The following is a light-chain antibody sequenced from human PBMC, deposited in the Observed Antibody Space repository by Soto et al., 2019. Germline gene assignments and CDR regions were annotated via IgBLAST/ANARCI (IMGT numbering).Light chain of an antibody. V-gene: IGLV1-44*01. Sequence: QSVLTQPPSASGTPGQRVTIXCSGSSSNIGSNTVNWYQQLPGTAPKLLIYSNNQRPSGVPDRFSGSKSGTSXXXAXSGLQXXDEADXYCXAWDDSLXGVVFXX. CDR2: SNN. CDR3: XAWDDSLXGVV. CDR1: SSNIGSNT. J-gene: IGLJ2*01.